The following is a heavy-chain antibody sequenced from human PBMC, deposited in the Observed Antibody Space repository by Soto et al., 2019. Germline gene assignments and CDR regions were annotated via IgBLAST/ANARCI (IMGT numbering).Heavy chain of an antibody. J-gene: IGHJ6*02. CDR1: GGTFSSYA. D-gene: IGHD6-13*01. Sequence: SVKVSCKASGGTFSSYAISWVRQAPGQGLEWMGGITPIFGTANYAQKFQGRVTITADESTSTAYMELSSLRSEDTAVYYCVIAADHYYYYGMDVWGQGTTVTVSS. CDR2: ITPIFGTA. V-gene: IGHV1-69*13. CDR3: VIAADHYYYYGMDV.